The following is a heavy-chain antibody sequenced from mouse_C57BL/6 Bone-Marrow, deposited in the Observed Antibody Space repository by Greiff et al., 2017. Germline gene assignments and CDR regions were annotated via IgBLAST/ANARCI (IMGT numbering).Heavy chain of an antibody. CDR3: ARAQLRRSWFAY. D-gene: IGHD2-4*01. Sequence: EVKLMESGGDLVKPGGSLKLSCAASGFTFSSYGMSWVRQTPDKRLEWVATISSGGSYTYYPDSVKGRFTISRDNAKHTLYLQMSSLKSEDTAMYYDARAQLRRSWFAYWGQGTLVTVSA. V-gene: IGHV5-6*01. J-gene: IGHJ3*01. CDR2: ISSGGSYT. CDR1: GFTFSSYG.